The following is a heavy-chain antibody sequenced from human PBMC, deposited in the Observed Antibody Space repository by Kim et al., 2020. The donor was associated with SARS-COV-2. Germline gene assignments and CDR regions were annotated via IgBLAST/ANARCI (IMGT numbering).Heavy chain of an antibody. CDR1: GFTFSDYY. CDR2: ISSSTSYT. V-gene: IGHV3-11*05. Sequence: GGSLRLSCAASGFTFSDYYMSWIRQAPGKGLEWLSYISSSTSYTNYADSVKGRFTISRDNAKNSLYLQINSLRAEDTAVYYCARVALGSSSWDWFDPWG. D-gene: IGHD6-13*01. J-gene: IGHJ5*02. CDR3: ARVALGSSSWDWFDP.